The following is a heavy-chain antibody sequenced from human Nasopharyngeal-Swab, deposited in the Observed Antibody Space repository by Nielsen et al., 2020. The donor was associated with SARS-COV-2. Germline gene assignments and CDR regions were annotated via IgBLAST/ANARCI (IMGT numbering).Heavy chain of an antibody. D-gene: IGHD6-13*01. CDR2: ISWNSGSI. J-gene: IGHJ5*02. Sequence: SLKISCAASGFTFDDYTMHWVRQAPAKGLEWVSGISWNSGSIGYADSVKGRFTISRDNAKNSLYLQMNSLRAEDTALYYCAKDTSSSWYVGWFDPWGQGTLVTVSS. V-gene: IGHV3-9*01. CDR3: AKDTSSSWYVGWFDP. CDR1: GFTFDDYT.